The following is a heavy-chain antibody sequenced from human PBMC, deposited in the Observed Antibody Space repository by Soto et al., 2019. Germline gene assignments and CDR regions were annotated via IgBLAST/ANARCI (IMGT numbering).Heavy chain of an antibody. J-gene: IGHJ4*02. CDR3: ARALHYFDSSGYLSDY. D-gene: IGHD3-22*01. V-gene: IGHV3-53*01. CDR2: LSSGGTT. Sequence: GGSLRLSCVASGLTVSSNYMSWVRQAPGKGLEWVSLLSSGGTTLYADSVQGRFIISRDTSKNTLFLQMNSLGADDSAVYYCARALHYFDSSGYLSDYWGQGILVTVSS. CDR1: GLTVSSNY.